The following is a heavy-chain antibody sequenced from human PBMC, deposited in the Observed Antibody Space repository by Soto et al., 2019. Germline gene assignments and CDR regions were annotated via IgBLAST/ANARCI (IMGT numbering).Heavy chain of an antibody. CDR3: AKGAPTGDRFRYWYFDL. V-gene: IGHV3-13*05. CDR1: GFTFSSYD. Sequence: GGSLRLSCAASGFTFSSYDMHWVRQATGKGLEWVSAIGTAGDPYYPGSVKGRFTIPRENAKNSLYLQMNSLRAGDTAVYYCAKGAPTGDRFRYWYFDLWGRGTLVTVSS. J-gene: IGHJ2*01. CDR2: IGTAGDP. D-gene: IGHD7-27*01.